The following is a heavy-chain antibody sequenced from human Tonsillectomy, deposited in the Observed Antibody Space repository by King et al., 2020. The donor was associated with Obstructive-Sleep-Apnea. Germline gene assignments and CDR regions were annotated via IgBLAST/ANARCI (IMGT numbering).Heavy chain of an antibody. V-gene: IGHV3-23*04. CDR1: GFPFSNYA. CDR2: ISGSGGST. Sequence: DVQLVESGGGLVQPGGSLRLSSAASGFPFSNYAMNWVRQAPGKGLEWVSAISGSGGSTYYADSVKGRFTISRDNSKNTLYLQMNSLRAEDTAVYYCAKDGGAYYYESSGYLYYFDYWGQGTLVTVSS. CDR3: AKDGGAYYYESSGYLYYFDY. D-gene: IGHD3-22*01. J-gene: IGHJ4*02.